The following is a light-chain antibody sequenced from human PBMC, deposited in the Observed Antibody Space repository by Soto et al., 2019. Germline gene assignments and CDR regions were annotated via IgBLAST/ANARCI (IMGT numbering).Light chain of an antibody. CDR3: QSYDSSLGGSKGV. CDR2: SNI. CDR1: SSDIGAGYD. V-gene: IGLV1-40*01. Sequence: QSVLTQPPSMSGAPGQRVTISCTGSSSDIGAGYDVHWYQQFPGTAPKLLIYSNINRPSGVPDRFSGSKSVTSASLAITGLQAEDEADYYCQSYDSSLGGSKGVFGGGTKLTVL. J-gene: IGLJ3*02.